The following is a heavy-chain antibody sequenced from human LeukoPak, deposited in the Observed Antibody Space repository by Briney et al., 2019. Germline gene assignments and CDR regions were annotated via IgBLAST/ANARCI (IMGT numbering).Heavy chain of an antibody. CDR1: GGSITSTNW. CDR3: TRESGHYCPFGY. V-gene: IGHV4-4*02. J-gene: IGHJ4*02. Sequence: PSGTLSLTCGVSGGSITSTNWWSWVRPPPGQGLEWIGEISLTGRTNYNPSLIGRVIMSLDESRNQLSLTLTSVTAADTAMYYCTRESGHYCPFGYWGQGTLVVVPS. CDR2: ISLTGRT. D-gene: IGHD1-26*01.